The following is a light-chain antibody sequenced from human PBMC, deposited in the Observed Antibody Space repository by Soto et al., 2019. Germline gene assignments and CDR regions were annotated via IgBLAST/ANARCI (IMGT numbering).Light chain of an antibody. CDR3: QSYDDSLSGMI. CDR2: GNN. Sequence: QSVLTQPPSVSGAPGQRVTISCTGSSSNIGAGYDVHWYQQFPGTAPKLLIFGNNNRPSGVPDRFSGSKSGTSASLAITGLQAEDEADYYCQSYDDSLSGMIFGGGTKVTVL. J-gene: IGLJ2*01. V-gene: IGLV1-40*01. CDR1: SSNIGAGYD.